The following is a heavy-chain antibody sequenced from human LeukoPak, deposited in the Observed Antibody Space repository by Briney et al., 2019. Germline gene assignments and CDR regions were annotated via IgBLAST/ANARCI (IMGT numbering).Heavy chain of an antibody. D-gene: IGHD6-19*01. CDR1: GGSFRGYY. J-gene: IGHJ4*02. V-gene: IGHV4-34*01. CDR2: INHSGST. CDR3: ARGPIAVAGKVFDY. Sequence: NASETLSLTCAVYGGSFRGYYWSWIRQPPGKGLEWIGEINHSGSTNYNPSLKSRVTISVDTSKNQFSLKLSSVTAADTAVYYCARGPIAVAGKVFDYWGQGTLVTVSS.